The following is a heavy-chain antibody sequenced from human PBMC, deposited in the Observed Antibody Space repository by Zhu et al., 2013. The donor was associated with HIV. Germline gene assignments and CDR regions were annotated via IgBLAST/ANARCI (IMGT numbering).Heavy chain of an antibody. Sequence: QVQLVQSGAEVKKPGSSVKVSCKASEALSSYAISWVRQAPGQGLEWMGGIIPIFGTANYAQKFQGRVTITADKSTSTAYMELSSLRSEDTAVYYCASTTGDSSGYYNFDYWGQGTLVTVSS. V-gene: IGHV1-69*06. D-gene: IGHD3-22*01. CDR3: ASTTGDSSGYYNFDY. J-gene: IGHJ4*02. CDR2: IIPIFGTA. CDR1: EALSSYA.